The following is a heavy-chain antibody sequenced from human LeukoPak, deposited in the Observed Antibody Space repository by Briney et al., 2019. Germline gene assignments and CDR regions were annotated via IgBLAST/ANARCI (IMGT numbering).Heavy chain of an antibody. J-gene: IGHJ5*02. CDR3: ARTPRGYCSGGSCPNWFDP. V-gene: IGHV4-59*01. Sequence: SETLSLTCTVSGGSISSYYWGWIRQPPGKGLEWIGYIYYSGSTNYNPSLKSRVTISVDTSKNQFSLKLSSVTAADTAVYYCARTPRGYCSGGSCPNWFDPWGQGTLVTVSS. CDR1: GGSISSYY. D-gene: IGHD2-15*01. CDR2: IYYSGST.